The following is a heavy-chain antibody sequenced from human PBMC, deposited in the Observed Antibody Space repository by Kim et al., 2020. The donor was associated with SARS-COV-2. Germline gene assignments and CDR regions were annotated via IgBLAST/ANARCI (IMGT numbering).Heavy chain of an antibody. CDR2: IYSGGSST. J-gene: IGHJ4*02. CDR3: AKSGYSYGLHQD. D-gene: IGHD5-18*01. CDR1: GFTFSSYA. V-gene: IGHV3-23*03. Sequence: GGSLRLSCAASGFTFSSYAMSWVRQAPGKGLEWVSVIYSGGSSTYYADSVKGRFTISRDNSKNTLYLQMNSLRAEDTAVYYCAKSGYSYGLHQDWGQGTLVTVSS.